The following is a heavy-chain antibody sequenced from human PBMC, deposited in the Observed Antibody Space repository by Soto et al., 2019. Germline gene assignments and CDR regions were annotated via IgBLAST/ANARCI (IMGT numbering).Heavy chain of an antibody. V-gene: IGHV4-34*01. J-gene: IGHJ4*02. CDR1: GGSFSGYY. CDR3: ARGRPLYDYIWGSYRWEYYFDY. CDR2: INHSGST. Sequence: SSETLSLTCAVYGGSFSGYYWSWIRQPPGKGLEWIGEINHSGSTNYNPSLKSRVTISVDTSKNQFSLKLSSVTAADTAVYYCARGRPLYDYIWGSYRWEYYFDYWGQGTLVTVSS. D-gene: IGHD3-16*02.